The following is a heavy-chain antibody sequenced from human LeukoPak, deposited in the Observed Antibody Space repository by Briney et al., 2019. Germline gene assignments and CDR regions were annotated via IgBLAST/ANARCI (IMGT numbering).Heavy chain of an antibody. CDR3: ARDNGENYHTAFDY. CDR1: GFTFSSYW. D-gene: IGHD2-8*01. V-gene: IGHV3-74*01. CDR2: IHGDGRTT. J-gene: IGHJ4*02. Sequence: GGSLRLSCAASGFTFSSYWIHWVRQVPGKGLVWVSRIHGDGRTTTYADSVKGRFTISRDNAKNTLYLQMNSLRAEDTAVYYCARDNGENYHTAFDYWGQGTLVAVSS.